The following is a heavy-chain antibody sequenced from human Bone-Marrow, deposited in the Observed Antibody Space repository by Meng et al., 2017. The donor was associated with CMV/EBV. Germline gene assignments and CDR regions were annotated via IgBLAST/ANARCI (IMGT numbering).Heavy chain of an antibody. CDR1: GYNFAELP. V-gene: IGHV1-24*01. CDR3: ALVVYNCGGDCYSPH. D-gene: IGHD2-21*01. Sequence: ASVKVSCKVSGYNFAELPINWVRQAPEKGLEWMGGFDPDEGETLYAQKFQGRVTMTEDTSIDTAYMELSSLRSEDTAMYYCALVVYNCGGDCYSPHWGQGTVVTVSS. CDR2: FDPDEGET. J-gene: IGHJ4*02.